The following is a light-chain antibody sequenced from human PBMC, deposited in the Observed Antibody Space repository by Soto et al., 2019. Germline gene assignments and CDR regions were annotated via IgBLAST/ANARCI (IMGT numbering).Light chain of an antibody. CDR2: GAS. J-gene: IGKJ1*01. V-gene: IGKV3-15*01. CDR3: QQYNNWPKT. CDR1: QSVGSN. Sequence: VMTQSPATLSVSPGERATLSCRASQSVGSNLAWYQQKPGQAPRLLIYGASTRATGIPARFSGSGSGTEFTLTISSLQSEDFAVYYCQQYNNWPKTFGQGTKVDIK.